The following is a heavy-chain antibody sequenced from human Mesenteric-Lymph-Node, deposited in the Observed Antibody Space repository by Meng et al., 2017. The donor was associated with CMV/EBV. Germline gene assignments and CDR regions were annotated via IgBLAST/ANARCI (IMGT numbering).Heavy chain of an antibody. J-gene: IGHJ5*02. D-gene: IGHD6-13*01. Sequence: QVQLVQSGAEVKKPGSSVKVSGKASGGTFSSYTISWVRQAPGQGLEWMGSIIPILGIANYAQKFQGRVTITADKSTSTAYMELSSLRSEDTAVYYCAGGIAAAGSRWFDPWGQGTLVTVSS. V-gene: IGHV1-69*02. CDR3: AGGIAAAGSRWFDP. CDR1: GGTFSSYT. CDR2: IIPILGIA.